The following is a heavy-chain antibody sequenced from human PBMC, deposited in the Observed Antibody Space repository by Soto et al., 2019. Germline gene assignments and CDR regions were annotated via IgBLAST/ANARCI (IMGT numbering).Heavy chain of an antibody. J-gene: IGHJ3*02. CDR2: IKSKTDGGTT. D-gene: IGHD3-10*01. CDR3: TASLRGVIIIYDAFDI. Sequence: EVQLVESGGGLVKPGGSLRLSCAASGFTFSNAWMSWVRQAPGKGLEWVGRIKSKTDGGTTDYATPVKGRFTISRDDSKNTLYLQMNSLKTEDTAVFYCTASLRGVIIIYDAFDIWGQGTMVAVSS. V-gene: IGHV3-15*01. CDR1: GFTFSNAW.